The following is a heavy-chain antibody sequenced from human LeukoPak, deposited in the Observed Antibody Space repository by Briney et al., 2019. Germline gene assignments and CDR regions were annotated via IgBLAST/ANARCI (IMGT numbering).Heavy chain of an antibody. J-gene: IGHJ2*01. CDR2: IIPIFGTA. Sequence: SVKVSCKASGCTFSSYGISWVRQAPGQGLEWVGVIIPIFGTANYAQKFQGRVTITADKSTSTAYMELSSLRSEDTAVYYCASRAVAGTRLYWYFDLWGRGTLVTVSS. D-gene: IGHD6-19*01. CDR3: ASRAVAGTRLYWYFDL. V-gene: IGHV1-69*06. CDR1: GCTFSSYG.